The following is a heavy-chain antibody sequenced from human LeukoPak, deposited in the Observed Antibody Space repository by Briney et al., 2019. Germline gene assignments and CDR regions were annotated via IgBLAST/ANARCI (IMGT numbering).Heavy chain of an antibody. CDR3: ARVAVIAAAGNTFDF. Sequence: PSETLSLTCAVSGGSISSGNWWSWVRQPPGKGLEWIGEIYHSGSTNYNPSLKSRVTISVDMSKNQFSLKLSSVTAADTAVYYCARVAVIAAAGNTFDFWGQGTMVTVSS. CDR2: IYHSGST. D-gene: IGHD6-13*01. V-gene: IGHV4-4*02. J-gene: IGHJ3*01. CDR1: GGSISSGNW.